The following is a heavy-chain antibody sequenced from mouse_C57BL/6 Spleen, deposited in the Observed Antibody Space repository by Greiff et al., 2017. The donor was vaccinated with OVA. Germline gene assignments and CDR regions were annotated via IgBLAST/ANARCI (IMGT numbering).Heavy chain of an antibody. J-gene: IGHJ4*01. CDR1: GYTFTSYW. D-gene: IGHD5-1*01. V-gene: IGHV1-61*01. CDR2: IYPSDSET. Sequence: QVQLQQPGAELVRPGSSVKLSCKASGYTFTSYWMDWVKQRPGQGLEWIGNIYPSDSETHYNQKFKDKATLTVDKSSSTAYMQLSSLTSEDSAVYYCAREASTYAMDYWGQGTSVTVSS. CDR3: AREASTYAMDY.